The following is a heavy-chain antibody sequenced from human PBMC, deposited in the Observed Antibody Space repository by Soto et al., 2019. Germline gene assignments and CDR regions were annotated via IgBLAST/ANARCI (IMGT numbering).Heavy chain of an antibody. Sequence: SVKVSCKTSGATFSTDTITWVRQAPGQGLEWMGGFIPIFGTANYAQKFQGRVTMTANESTNTAYMEVTNLRSDDTAMYYCAREHGYSSGWYLYWGQGTLVTVSS. CDR1: GATFSTDT. CDR3: AREHGYSSGWYLY. V-gene: IGHV1-69*13. J-gene: IGHJ4*02. D-gene: IGHD6-19*01. CDR2: FIPIFGTA.